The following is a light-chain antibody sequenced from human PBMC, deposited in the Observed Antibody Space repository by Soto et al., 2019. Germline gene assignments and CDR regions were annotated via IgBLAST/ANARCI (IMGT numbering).Light chain of an antibody. V-gene: IGLV2-8*01. CDR1: SSDVGGYNY. CDR3: SSYAGSNTVV. CDR2: EVN. J-gene: IGLJ2*01. Sequence: QSALTQPPSASGSPGQSVTISCTGTSSDVGGYNYVSWYQQHPGKAPKLMIYEVNKRPSGVPDRFSGSKSGNTASLTVSGLQAEDEADYYCSSYAGSNTVVFGGGTKLTFL.